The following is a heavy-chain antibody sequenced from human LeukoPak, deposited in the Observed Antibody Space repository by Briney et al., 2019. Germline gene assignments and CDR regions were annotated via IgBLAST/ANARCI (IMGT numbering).Heavy chain of an antibody. Sequence: PGGSLQHSCAASGFTFSNFLMNWVRQLTGKGLAWVSSISSSSSYIHYADSVKGRFTISRDHAKNPLYLQMNSRRDEDPTVNYCSWGGIIMVRVIMEWGQGTLVTVSS. J-gene: IGHJ4*02. CDR3: SWGGIIMVRVIME. D-gene: IGHD3-10*01. V-gene: IGHV3-21*01. CDR2: ISSSSSYI. CDR1: GFTFSNFL.